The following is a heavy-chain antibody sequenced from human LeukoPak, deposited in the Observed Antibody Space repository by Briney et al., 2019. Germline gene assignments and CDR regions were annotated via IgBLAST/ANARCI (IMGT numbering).Heavy chain of an antibody. V-gene: IGHV3-53*05. Sequence: QPGGSLRLSCAASGFTVRSHRLSWVRQAPGKGLEWVSVIYNTGSTYYADSVMGRFIISIDISKNTLHLQINGLRPDDTALYYCATDPGLRWSFDFCGQGTLVTVSS. CDR1: GFTVRSHR. CDR3: ATDPGLRWSFDF. CDR2: IYNTGST. D-gene: IGHD4-23*01. J-gene: IGHJ4*02.